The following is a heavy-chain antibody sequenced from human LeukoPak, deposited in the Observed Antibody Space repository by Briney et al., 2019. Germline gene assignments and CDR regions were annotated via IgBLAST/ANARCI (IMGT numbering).Heavy chain of an antibody. CDR1: GFTFSDYY. J-gene: IGHJ4*02. D-gene: IGHD6-13*01. V-gene: IGHV3-11*01. CDR2: ISSSGSTI. Sequence: PGGSLRLSCAASGFTFSDYYMSWIRQAPRKGLEWVSYISSSGSTIYYADSVKGRFTISRDNAKNSLYLQMNSLRAEDTAVYYCARFPRRPDRTPSSWYFDYWGQGTLVTVSS. CDR3: ARFPRRPDRTPSSWYFDY.